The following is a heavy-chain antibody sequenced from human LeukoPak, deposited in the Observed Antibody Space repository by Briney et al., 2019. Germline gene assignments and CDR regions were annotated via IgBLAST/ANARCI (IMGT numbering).Heavy chain of an antibody. D-gene: IGHD5-18*01. CDR3: ARDAQLWSNWFDP. Sequence: PGGSLRLSCAASGFTFSDYYMSWIRQAPGKGLEWDSYISSSGSTIYYADSVKGRFTISRDNAKNSLYLQMNSLRAEDTAVYYCARDAQLWSNWFDPWGQGTLVTVSS. J-gene: IGHJ5*02. V-gene: IGHV3-11*04. CDR1: GFTFSDYY. CDR2: ISSSGSTI.